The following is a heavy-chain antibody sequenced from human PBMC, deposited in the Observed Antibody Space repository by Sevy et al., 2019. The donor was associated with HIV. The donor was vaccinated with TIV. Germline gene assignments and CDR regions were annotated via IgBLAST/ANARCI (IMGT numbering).Heavy chain of an antibody. V-gene: IGHV1-2*06. CDR3: ARDPVAPNPAGMDV. CDR1: GYTFTDYY. Sequence: ASVKVSCKASGYTFTDYYMHWVRQAPGQGLEWMGRINPNSGDTNFVQKFQGRVTMTSETSISTAYMELSRLTSDDTAVYYCARDPVAPNPAGMDVWGQGTTVTVSS. J-gene: IGHJ6*02. CDR2: INPNSGDT. D-gene: IGHD5-12*01.